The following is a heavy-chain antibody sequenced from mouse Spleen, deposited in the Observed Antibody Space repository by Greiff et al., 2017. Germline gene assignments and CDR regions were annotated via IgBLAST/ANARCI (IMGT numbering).Heavy chain of an antibody. D-gene: IGHD1-1*01. CDR3: ARGLLRPNYYAMDY. CDR2: IYPGDGDT. Sequence: VQLQQSGAELVRPGSSVKISCKASGYAFSSYWMNWVKQRPGQGLEWIGQIYPGDGDTNYNGKFKGKATLTADKSSSTAYMQLSSLTSEDSAVYFCARGLLRPNYYAMDYWGQGTSVTVSS. V-gene: IGHV1-80*01. J-gene: IGHJ4*01. CDR1: GYAFSSYW.